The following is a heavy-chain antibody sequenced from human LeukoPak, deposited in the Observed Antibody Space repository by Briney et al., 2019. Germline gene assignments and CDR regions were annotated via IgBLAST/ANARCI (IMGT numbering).Heavy chain of an antibody. V-gene: IGHV4-39*07. Sequence: SETLSLTCTVSSGSISTSNYYWGWVRQPPGKALEWIGNIFYTGSTYYSPSLKSRVTISLDTSRNQFSLRLNSVTAADTAVYYCASSGYDILTGYYGFDYWGQGTLVTVSS. J-gene: IGHJ4*02. CDR3: ASSGYDILTGYYGFDY. CDR2: IFYTGST. CDR1: SGSISTSNYY. D-gene: IGHD3-9*01.